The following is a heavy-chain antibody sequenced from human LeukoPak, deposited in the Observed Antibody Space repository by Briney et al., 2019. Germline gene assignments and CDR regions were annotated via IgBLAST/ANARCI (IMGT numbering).Heavy chain of an antibody. CDR1: GGSISSGGYY. CDR3: ARSEFSAFDI. Sequence: PSETLSLTCTVSGGSISSGGYYWSWIRQHPGKGLEWIGYIYYSGSTYYNPSLKSRVTISVDTSKNQFSLKLSSVTAADTAVYYCARSEFSAFDIWGQGTMVTVSS. V-gene: IGHV4-31*03. J-gene: IGHJ3*02. D-gene: IGHD3-10*01. CDR2: IYYSGST.